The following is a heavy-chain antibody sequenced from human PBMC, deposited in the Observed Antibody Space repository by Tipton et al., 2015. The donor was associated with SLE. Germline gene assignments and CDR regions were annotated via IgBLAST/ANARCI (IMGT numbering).Heavy chain of an antibody. CDR1: DYSISSGYY. CDR3: ARLVAVAGTGYFDL. D-gene: IGHD6-19*01. V-gene: IGHV4-38-2*02. CDR2: IFHSGST. Sequence: TLSLTCTVSDYSISSGYYWGWIRQPPGKGLEWIGSIFHSGSTFYNPSLQSRVTISVDTSKNQFSLKLSSVTAADTAVYYCARLVAVAGTGYFDLWGRGTLVTVSS. J-gene: IGHJ2*01.